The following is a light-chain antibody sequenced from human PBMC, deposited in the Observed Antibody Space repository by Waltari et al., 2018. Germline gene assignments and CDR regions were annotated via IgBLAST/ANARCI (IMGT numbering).Light chain of an antibody. CDR2: QDD. CDR1: ELGNTY. Sequence: SYELSQPPSESVSPGQTAVIPCPGDELGNTYVWWYQQKPGQSPVLVLYQDDKRPSGIPERFSGSNAGSRATLIIVGTQPMDEADYYCQAWDRTTVVFGGGTKLTVL. V-gene: IGLV3-1*01. J-gene: IGLJ2*01. CDR3: QAWDRTTVV.